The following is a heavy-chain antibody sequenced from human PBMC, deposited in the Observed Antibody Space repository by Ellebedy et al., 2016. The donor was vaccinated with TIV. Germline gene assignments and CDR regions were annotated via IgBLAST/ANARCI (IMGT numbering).Heavy chain of an antibody. D-gene: IGHD4-17*01. V-gene: IGHV3-23*01. Sequence: GESLKISCAASGFTFSSYAMNWVRQAPGKGLEWVSAISGSGDTTYYADSVKGRFSISRDNVKNSLYLQMNSLRDEDTAVYYCARDENYGAEVIDYWGQGTLVTVSS. CDR2: ISGSGDTT. CDR1: GFTFSSYA. J-gene: IGHJ4*02. CDR3: ARDENYGAEVIDY.